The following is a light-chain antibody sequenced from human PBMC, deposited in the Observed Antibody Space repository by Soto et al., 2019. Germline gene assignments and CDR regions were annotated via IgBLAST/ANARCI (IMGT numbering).Light chain of an antibody. CDR2: EVS. CDR1: SSDIGGYNY. V-gene: IGLV2-14*01. Sequence: QSALTQPASVSGSPGQSITISCTGTSSDIGGYNYVSWYQHHPGKAPKLMIYEVSNRPSGVSNRFSGSKSGNTASLTISGLQAEDEADYYCSSYISSGTLVFGTGPKLTVL. J-gene: IGLJ1*01. CDR3: SSYISSGTLV.